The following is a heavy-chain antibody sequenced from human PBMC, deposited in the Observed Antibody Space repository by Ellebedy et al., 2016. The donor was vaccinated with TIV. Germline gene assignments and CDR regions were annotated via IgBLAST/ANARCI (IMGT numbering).Heavy chain of an antibody. CDR3: ARDRDKYTSAIVGH. CDR2: VGPSGAGT. D-gene: IGHD3-3*01. Sequence: AASVKVSCKASGNTFTGYSIHWARQAPGQGLEYMGNVGPSGAGTNFPQKFQGRVTMTRDTSTSTVYMELRSLTSDDTAVYYCARDRDKYTSAIVGHWGQGTLVTVSS. CDR1: GNTFTGYS. J-gene: IGHJ4*02. V-gene: IGHV1-46*01.